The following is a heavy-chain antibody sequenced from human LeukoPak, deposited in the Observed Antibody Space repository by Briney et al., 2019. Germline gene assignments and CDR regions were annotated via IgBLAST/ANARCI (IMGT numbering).Heavy chain of an antibody. V-gene: IGHV3-23*01. Sequence: GGSLRLSCAASGFTFSSYAMSWVRQAPGKGLEWVSAISGSGGSTYYADSVKGRFTISRDNSKDTLYLQMNSLRAEDTAVYYCARDTYCSGGSCKLVGIRWYFDYWGQGTLVTVSS. D-gene: IGHD2-15*01. J-gene: IGHJ4*02. CDR3: ARDTYCSGGSCKLVGIRWYFDY. CDR2: ISGSGGST. CDR1: GFTFSSYA.